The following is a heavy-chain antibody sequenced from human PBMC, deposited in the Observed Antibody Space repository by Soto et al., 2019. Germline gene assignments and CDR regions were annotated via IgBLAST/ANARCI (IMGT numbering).Heavy chain of an antibody. V-gene: IGHV3-33*01. CDR2: IWYDGSNK. Sequence: QVQLVESGGGVVQPGRSLRLSCAASGFTFSSYGMHWVRQAPGKGLEWVAVIWYDGSNKYYADSVKGRFTISRDNSKNTLYLQMSSLRAEDTAVYYGARDLSLVPAATHFDYWGQGTLVTVSS. J-gene: IGHJ4*02. CDR3: ARDLSLVPAATHFDY. CDR1: GFTFSSYG. D-gene: IGHD2-2*01.